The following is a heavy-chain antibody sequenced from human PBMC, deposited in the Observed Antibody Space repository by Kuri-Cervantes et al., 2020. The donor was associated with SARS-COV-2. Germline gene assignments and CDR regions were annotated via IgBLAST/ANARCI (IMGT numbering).Heavy chain of an antibody. D-gene: IGHD2-8*02. V-gene: IGHV2-5*01. CDR3: AHSRHPVLLHFDY. CDR1: GGSISSGYYY. CDR2: IYWNDDK. J-gene: IGHJ4*02. Sequence: SLKISCTVSGGSISSGYYYWSWIRQHPGKALEWLALIYWNDDKRYSPSLKSRLTITKDTSKNQVVLTMTNMDPVDTATYYCAHSRHPVLLHFDYWGQGTLVTVSS.